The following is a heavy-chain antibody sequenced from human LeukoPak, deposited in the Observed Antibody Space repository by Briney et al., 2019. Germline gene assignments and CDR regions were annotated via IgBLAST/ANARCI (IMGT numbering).Heavy chain of an antibody. CDR2: SGTRSGTK. Sequence: PGGSLRLSCAASGFTLSSFAMNWVRQAPGKGLEWVSSSGTRSGTKYYADSVMGRFTISRDSAMNSVYLQINSLRAEDTAVYYCLLQMTYGELSDPDFRGQGTLVTVSS. V-gene: IGHV3-21*01. CDR3: LLQMTYGELSDPDF. D-gene: IGHD3-16*02. CDR1: GFTLSSFA. J-gene: IGHJ4*02.